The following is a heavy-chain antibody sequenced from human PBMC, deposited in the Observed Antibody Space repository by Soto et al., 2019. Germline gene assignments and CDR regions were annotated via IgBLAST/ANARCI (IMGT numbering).Heavy chain of an antibody. CDR1: GGSISSYY. Sequence: SETLSLTCTVSGGSISSYYWSWIRQPPGKGLEWIGYIYYSGSTNYNPSLKSRVTISVDTSKNQFSLKLSPVTAADTAVYYCARGQQLVRDYYYGMDVWGQGTTVTVSS. D-gene: IGHD6-13*01. V-gene: IGHV4-59*01. CDR2: IYYSGST. J-gene: IGHJ6*02. CDR3: ARGQQLVRDYYYGMDV.